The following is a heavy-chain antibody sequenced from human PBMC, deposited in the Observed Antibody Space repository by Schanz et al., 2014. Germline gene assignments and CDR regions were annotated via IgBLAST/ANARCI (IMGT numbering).Heavy chain of an antibody. Sequence: VQLVESGGGVVQPGGSLKLSCAASGFTFSDHFMDWVRQAPGKGLEWVSSISSSSSYISYADSVKGRFTISRDNAKNSLYLQMNGLRAEDTAVYFCARDLLVSHYDFWSGNDYWGQGTLVTVSS. CDR3: ARDLLVSHYDFWSGNDY. V-gene: IGHV3-21*01. CDR1: GFTFSDHF. CDR2: ISSSSSYI. D-gene: IGHD3-3*01. J-gene: IGHJ4*02.